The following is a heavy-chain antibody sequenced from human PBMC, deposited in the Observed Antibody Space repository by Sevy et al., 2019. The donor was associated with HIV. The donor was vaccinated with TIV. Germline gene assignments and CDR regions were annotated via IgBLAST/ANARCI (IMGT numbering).Heavy chain of an antibody. D-gene: IGHD2-21*02. CDR1: GYTFNSFY. Sequence: ASVKVSCKASGYTFNSFYIHWVRQAPGQGLEWMGWINPYSGGTHYAQKFQDRVTLTRDTSISVAYMDLTSLRSNDTAVYYCVRDRFYGGDSVTFAGDFWGQGTRVTVSS. CDR2: INPYSGGT. V-gene: IGHV1-2*02. J-gene: IGHJ4*02. CDR3: VRDRFYGGDSVTFAGDF.